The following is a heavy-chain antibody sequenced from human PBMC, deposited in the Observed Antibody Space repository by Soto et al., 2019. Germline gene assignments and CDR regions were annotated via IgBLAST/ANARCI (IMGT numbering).Heavy chain of an antibody. CDR1: GFVFEMYW. D-gene: IGHD6-13*01. J-gene: IGHJ3*01. CDR2: ISDDVART. V-gene: IGHV3-74*01. Sequence: PWGSRRLSCAASGFVFEMYWMHWVRQTPGKGPEWVSRISDDVARTDYADSVKGRFTISRDNAKNSLYLQMNSLRAEDTAVYYCTRGPRPSSVGTWDFWGQGALVT. CDR3: TRGPRPSSVGTWDF.